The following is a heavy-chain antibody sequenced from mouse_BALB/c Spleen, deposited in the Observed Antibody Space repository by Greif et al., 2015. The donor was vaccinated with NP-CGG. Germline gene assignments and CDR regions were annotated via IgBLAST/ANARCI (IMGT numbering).Heavy chain of an antibody. Sequence: VQLQQSGAELVRPGVSVKISCKGSGYTFTDYAMHWVKQSHAKSLEWIGVIGTYYGDASYNQKFKGKATMTVDKSSSTAYMELARLTSEDSAIYYCARGRSTMITAGAMDYWGQGTSVTVSS. CDR3: ARGRSTMITAGAMDY. CDR1: GYTFTDYA. CDR2: IGTYYGDA. V-gene: IGHV1S137*01. J-gene: IGHJ4*01. D-gene: IGHD2-4*01.